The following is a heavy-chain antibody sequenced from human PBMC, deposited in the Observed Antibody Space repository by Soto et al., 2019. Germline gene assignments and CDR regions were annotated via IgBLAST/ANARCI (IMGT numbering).Heavy chain of an antibody. CDR2: VFYGGT. CDR1: GRSMSSNY. CDR3: ASYRGAFYFDS. Sequence: KTSETLSLTCSVSGRSMSSNYWSWIRQSPDKGLEWLGYVFYGGTDYNPSPEGRVSMSVETPKSQFSLKLTSVTAADTAVYYCASYRGAFYFDSWGQGIQVTVSS. D-gene: IGHD4-4*01. V-gene: IGHV4-59*01. J-gene: IGHJ4*02.